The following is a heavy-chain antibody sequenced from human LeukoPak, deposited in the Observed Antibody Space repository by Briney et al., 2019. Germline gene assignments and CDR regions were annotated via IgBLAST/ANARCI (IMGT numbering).Heavy chain of an antibody. CDR1: GFSFSGHW. Sequence: GGALRLSCAASGFSFSGHWMHWARQLPGKGLVWVSRISPTGSTTSYADSVKGRFTVSRDNAKNTLYLQVNNLRAEDTAVYYCARGPSSNWSGLDFWGQGTLLTVSS. J-gene: IGHJ4*02. CDR2: ISPTGSTT. CDR3: ARGPSSNWSGLDF. V-gene: IGHV3-74*01. D-gene: IGHD6-13*01.